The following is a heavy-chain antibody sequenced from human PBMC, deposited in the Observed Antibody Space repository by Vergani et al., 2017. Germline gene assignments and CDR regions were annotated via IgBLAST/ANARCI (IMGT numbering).Heavy chain of an antibody. D-gene: IGHD5-18*01. CDR2: IKQDGSEK. V-gene: IGHV3-7*01. CDR3: ARDRDGYSYGYVRGMDV. J-gene: IGHJ6*02. CDR1: GFTFSSYW. Sequence: EVQLVESGGGLVQPGGSLRLSCAASGFTFSSYWMSWVRQAPGKGLEWVANIKQDGSEKYYVDSVKGRFTISRDNAKNSLYLQMNSLRAEDTAVYYCARDRDGYSYGYVRGMDVWGQGTTVTVSS.